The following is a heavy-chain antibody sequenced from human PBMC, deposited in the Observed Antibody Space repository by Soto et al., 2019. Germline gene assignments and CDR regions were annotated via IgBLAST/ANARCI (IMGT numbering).Heavy chain of an antibody. D-gene: IGHD3-10*01. CDR3: ASVSGPPQ. J-gene: IGHJ4*02. CDR2: ISSDGSIT. CDR1: GFTFSNYW. Sequence: HPGGSLRLSCAASGFTFSNYWMHWVRQAPGKGPVWVSRISSDGSITTYADSVKGRFTISRDNARNTLFLQMSSLRAEDTAVYYCASVSGPPQWGQGTLVTVSS. V-gene: IGHV3-74*01.